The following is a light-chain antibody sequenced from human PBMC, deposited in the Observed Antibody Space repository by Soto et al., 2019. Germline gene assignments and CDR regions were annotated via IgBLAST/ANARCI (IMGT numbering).Light chain of an antibody. J-gene: IGKJ2*01. V-gene: IGKV1-39*01. CDR2: AAS. CDR3: QQTYSTPYT. CDR1: QRISTY. Sequence: DIQMTQSPSSLSASVGDRVTITCRARQRISTYLNWYQQKPGEAPKLLIYAASNLQNGVPSRFSGSGSRTDFTLTIRSLQAEDSATYYCQQTYSTPYTFGQGTKLEIK.